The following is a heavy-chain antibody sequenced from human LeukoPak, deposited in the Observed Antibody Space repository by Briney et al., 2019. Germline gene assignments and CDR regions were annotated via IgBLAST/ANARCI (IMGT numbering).Heavy chain of an antibody. D-gene: IGHD1-1*01. Sequence: PSETLSLTCSVSDDSITMYYWTWIRQPPGKGLEWIGYVDHAGRTNFNPSLNGRVSISRDTTNNLFSLRLRSVTAADTAVYFCARGRVSSSTWYSTYYYYFYMDVWGKGTTVTVSS. CDR2: VDHAGRT. CDR1: DDSITMYY. J-gene: IGHJ6*03. CDR3: ARGRVSSSTWYSTYYYYFYMDV. V-gene: IGHV4-59*01.